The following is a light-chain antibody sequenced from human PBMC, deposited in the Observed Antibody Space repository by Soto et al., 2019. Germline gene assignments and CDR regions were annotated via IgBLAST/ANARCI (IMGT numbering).Light chain of an antibody. J-gene: IGLJ3*02. CDR2: EVF. V-gene: IGLV2-8*01. CDR3: NSYAGNSWV. CDR1: SSDVGGYNR. Sequence: QAVVTQPPSASGSPGQPVSISCTGTSSDVGGYNRVSWYQHHPGKAPKLIIYEVFKRPSGVPDRFSGSKSGNTASLTVSGLQAEDEADYYCNSYAGNSWVFGGGTKLTVL.